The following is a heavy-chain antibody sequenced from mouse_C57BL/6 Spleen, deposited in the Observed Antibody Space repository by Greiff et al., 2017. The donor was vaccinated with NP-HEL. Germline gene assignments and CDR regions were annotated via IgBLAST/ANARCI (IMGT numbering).Heavy chain of an antibody. V-gene: IGHV5-4*01. CDR3: AREGAYYSKNYAMDY. CDR2: ISDGGSYT. J-gene: IGHJ4*01. CDR1: GFTFSSYA. D-gene: IGHD2-5*01. Sequence: EVQLVESGGGLVKPGGSLKLSCAASGFTFSSYAMSWVRQTPEKRLEWVATISDGGSYTYYPDNVKGRFTISRDNAKNNLYLQMSHLKSEDTAMYYCAREGAYYSKNYAMDYWGQRTSVTVSS.